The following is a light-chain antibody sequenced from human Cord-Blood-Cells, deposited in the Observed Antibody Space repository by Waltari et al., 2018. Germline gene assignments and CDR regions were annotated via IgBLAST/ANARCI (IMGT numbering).Light chain of an antibody. V-gene: IGLV2-14*01. Sequence: QSALTQPASVSGSPGPSITISCTGTTTPVGGYHYVSCYQQHPGKAPKLMIYEVSNRPSAVSNRFSGSKSGNTASLTISGLQAEDEADYYCSSYTSSSTLDVVFGGGTKLTVL. CDR1: TTPVGGYHY. CDR2: EVS. J-gene: IGLJ2*01. CDR3: SSYTSSSTLDVV.